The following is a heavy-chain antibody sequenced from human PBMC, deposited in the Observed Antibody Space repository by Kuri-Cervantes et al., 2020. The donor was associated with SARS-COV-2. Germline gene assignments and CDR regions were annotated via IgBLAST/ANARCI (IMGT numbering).Heavy chain of an antibody. Sequence: ASVKVSCKASGYTFTSYAMHWVRQAPGQRLEWMGWINAGNGNTKYSQKFQGRVTITRDTSASTAYMELRSLRSDDTAVYYCARAVYSSGWYNFDYWGQGTLVTVSS. CDR2: INAGNGNT. D-gene: IGHD6-19*01. CDR1: GYTFTSYA. CDR3: ARAVYSSGWYNFDY. V-gene: IGHV1-3*01. J-gene: IGHJ4*02.